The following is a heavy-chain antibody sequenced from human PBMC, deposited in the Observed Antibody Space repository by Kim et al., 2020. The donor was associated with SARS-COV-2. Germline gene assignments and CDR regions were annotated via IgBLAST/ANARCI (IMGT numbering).Heavy chain of an antibody. Sequence: SETLSLTCAVYGGSFSGYYWSWIRQPPGKGLEWIGEINHSGSTNYNPSLKSRVTISVDTSKNQFSLKLSSVTAADTAVYYCARGNRAQPYYYDSSGPDPLDYWGQGTLVTVSS. J-gene: IGHJ4*02. CDR3: ARGNRAQPYYYDSSGPDPLDY. CDR2: INHSGST. CDR1: GGSFSGYY. D-gene: IGHD3-22*01. V-gene: IGHV4-34*01.